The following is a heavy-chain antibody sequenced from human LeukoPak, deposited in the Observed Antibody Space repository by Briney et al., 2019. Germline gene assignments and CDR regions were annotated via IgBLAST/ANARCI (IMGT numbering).Heavy chain of an antibody. CDR2: MHHSGRI. CDR3: ARVQEGCSRASCYLEP. CDR1: GDSISSSNW. Sequence: SSETLSLTCAVSGDSISSSNWWNWVRQPPGKGVEWIGEMHHSGRINYNPSLKRRVTLSIDRAMNHFSLRLNSVAAADTALYYCARVQEGCSRASCYLEPWGQGTLVTVSS. J-gene: IGHJ5*02. V-gene: IGHV4-4*02. D-gene: IGHD2-2*01.